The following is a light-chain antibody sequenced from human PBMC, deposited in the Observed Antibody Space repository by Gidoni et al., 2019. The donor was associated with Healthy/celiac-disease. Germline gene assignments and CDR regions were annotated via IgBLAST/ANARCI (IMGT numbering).Light chain of an antibody. V-gene: IGKV4-1*01. CDR1: QSVLYSSNNKNY. CDR2: WAS. J-gene: IGKJ1*01. Sequence: DIVMTQSPDSLAVSLGERATINCKSSQSVLYSSNNKNYLAWYQQKPGQPPKLLISWASTRESGVPDRFSGSGSGTDFTLTISSLQAEDVAVYYCQQYYSTPWTFGQGTKVEFK. CDR3: QQYYSTPWT.